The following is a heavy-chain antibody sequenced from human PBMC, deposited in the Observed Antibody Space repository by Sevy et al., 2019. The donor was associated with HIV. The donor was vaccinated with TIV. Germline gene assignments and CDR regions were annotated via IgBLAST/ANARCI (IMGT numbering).Heavy chain of an antibody. CDR3: ARLIFGVVAYYFDY. CDR1: GGSISSSSYY. D-gene: IGHD3-3*01. CDR2: IYYSGST. J-gene: IGHJ4*02. V-gene: IGHV4-39*01. Sequence: SETLSLTCTVSGGSISSSSYYWGWIRQPPGKGLEWIGSIYYSGSTYYNPSLKSRVTISVDTSKNQFSLKLGSVTAADTAVYYCARLIFGVVAYYFDYWDQGTLVTVSS.